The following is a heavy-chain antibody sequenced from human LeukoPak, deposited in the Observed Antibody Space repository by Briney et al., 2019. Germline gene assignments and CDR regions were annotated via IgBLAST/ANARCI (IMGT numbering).Heavy chain of an antibody. D-gene: IGHD2-15*01. CDR1: GFTFGSYG. CDR2: IWYDGSKK. CDR3: AKERNDCSGGSCHYLDAFDI. V-gene: IGHV3-33*06. Sequence: GGSLRLSCAASGFTFGSYGMHWVRQAQGKGMEWVAVIWYDGSKKYYADSVKGRFTISRDNSKNTLYLQMNSLRAEDTAVYYCAKERNDCSGGSCHYLDAFDIWGQGTMVTASS. J-gene: IGHJ3*02.